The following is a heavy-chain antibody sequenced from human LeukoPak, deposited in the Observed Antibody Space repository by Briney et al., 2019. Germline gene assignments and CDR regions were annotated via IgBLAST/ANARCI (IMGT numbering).Heavy chain of an antibody. Sequence: SQTLSLTCAISGYSVSSNSAAWNWIRQSPSRSLEWLGRTYYRSKWYNDYEVSVKSRITINPDTSKNQFSLQLNSVTPEDTAVYYCAREPFIAVAEYYFDYWGQGTLVTVSS. D-gene: IGHD6-19*01. CDR2: TYYRSKWYN. J-gene: IGHJ4*02. V-gene: IGHV6-1*01. CDR1: GYSVSSNSAA. CDR3: AREPFIAVAEYYFDY.